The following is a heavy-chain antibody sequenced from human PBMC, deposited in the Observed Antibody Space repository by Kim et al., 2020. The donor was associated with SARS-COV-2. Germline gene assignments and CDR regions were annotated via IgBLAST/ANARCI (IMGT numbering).Heavy chain of an antibody. D-gene: IGHD2-21*01. CDR3: ASDRWGDRDAFDI. CDR2: IYYSGTT. J-gene: IGHJ3*02. Sequence: SETLSLTCTVSGGSVSSGSYYWSWLRQPPGKELEWIGYIYYSGTTNYNPSLKSRATISEDTSKNQFSLKLSSVTAAATPVYYCASDRWGDRDAFDIWGQG. V-gene: IGHV4-61*01. CDR1: GGSVSSGSYY.